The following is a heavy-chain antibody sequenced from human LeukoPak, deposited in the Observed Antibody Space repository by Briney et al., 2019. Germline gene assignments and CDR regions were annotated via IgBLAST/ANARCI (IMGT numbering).Heavy chain of an antibody. V-gene: IGHV3-9*01. J-gene: IGHJ4*02. CDR2: ISWNSGSI. CDR1: GFTFDDYA. CDR3: AKDSRYYDSSGAFDY. Sequence: PGRSLRLSCAASGFTFDDYAMHWVRQAPGKGLEWVSGISWNSGSIGYADSVKGRFTISRDNAKNSLYLQMNSLRAEDTALYCCAKDSRYYDSSGAFDYWGQGTLVTVSS. D-gene: IGHD3-22*01.